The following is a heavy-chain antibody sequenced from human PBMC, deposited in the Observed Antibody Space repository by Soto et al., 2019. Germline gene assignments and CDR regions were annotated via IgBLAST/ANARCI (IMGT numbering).Heavy chain of an antibody. CDR2: IYWDDDK. J-gene: IGHJ3*02. CDR3: AHRMRRDAFDI. CDR1: GFSLSTSGVG. Sequence: QITLKESGPTLVKPTQPLTLTCTFSGFSLSTSGVGVGWIRQPPGKALEWLALIYWDDDKRYSPSLKSKLPVTKDTSKNRVVLKMTNMDPVDTATYYCAHRMRRDAFDIWGQGTMVTVSS. V-gene: IGHV2-5*02.